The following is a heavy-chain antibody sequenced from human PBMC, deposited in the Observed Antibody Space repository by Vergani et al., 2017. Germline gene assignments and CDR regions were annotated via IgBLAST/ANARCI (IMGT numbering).Heavy chain of an antibody. V-gene: IGHV1-2*02. D-gene: IGHD3-16*01. J-gene: IGHJ4*02. CDR1: GYTFIGYY. CDR3: ARDIMIAFGGVNRFDY. CDR2: INPNSGGT. Sequence: QVQLVQSRAEVKKSGASVKVSCKASGYTFIGYYMNWVRQAPGQGLEWMGWINPNSGGTNYAQKFQGRVTMTRDTSISTAYMELSRLRSDDTAVYYCARDIMIAFGGVNRFDYWGQGTLVTVSS.